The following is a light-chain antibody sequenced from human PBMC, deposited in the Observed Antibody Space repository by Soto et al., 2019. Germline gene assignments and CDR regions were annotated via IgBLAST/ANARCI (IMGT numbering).Light chain of an antibody. Sequence: ELVLTQSPGTLSLSPGEGVTLSCRSSQSVSGSFLAWYQQKPGQAPRLLIYGASSRATGIPDRFSGSGSGTDFTLTITRLEPEDFEVYYCQQYGGSSWPFGQGTK. CDR1: QSVSGSF. J-gene: IGKJ1*01. CDR2: GAS. V-gene: IGKV3-20*01. CDR3: QQYGGSSWP.